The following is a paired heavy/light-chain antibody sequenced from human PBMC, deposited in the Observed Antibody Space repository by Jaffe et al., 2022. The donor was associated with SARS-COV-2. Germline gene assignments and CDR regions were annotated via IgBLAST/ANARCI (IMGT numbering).Light chain of an antibody. J-gene: IGLJ2*01. Sequence: QSALTQPASVSGSPGQSITISCTGTSSDVGGYNYVSWYQQHPGKAPKLMIYEVSNRPSGVPDRFSGSKSGNTASLTISGLQAEDEADYYCSSYTSSSPVVFGGGTKLTVL. CDR3: SSYTSSSPVV. CDR2: EVS. CDR1: SSDVGGYNY. V-gene: IGLV2-14*01.
Heavy chain of an antibody. CDR2: ISSSGSTI. Sequence: QVQLVESGGGLVKPGGSLRLSCAASGFTFSDYYMSWIRQAPGKGLEWVSYISSSGSTIYYADSVKGRFTISRDNAKNSLYLQMNSLRAEDTAVYYCARDHWAQSVQGEYYYGMDVWGQGTTVTVSS. CDR3: ARDHWAQSVQGEYYYGMDV. D-gene: IGHD3-10*01. V-gene: IGHV3-11*01. J-gene: IGHJ6*02. CDR1: GFTFSDYY.